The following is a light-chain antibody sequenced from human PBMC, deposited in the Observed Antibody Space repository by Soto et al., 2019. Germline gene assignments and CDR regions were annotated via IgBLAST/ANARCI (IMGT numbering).Light chain of an antibody. V-gene: IGLV3-21*04. J-gene: IGLJ3*02. CDR2: YAS. Sequence: SYVLTQPPSVSVAPGKTARITCGGNHIGSKSVHWYQQRPGQAPVLVIYYASDQPSGIPERFSGSNSGNTATLTISRVEAGDEADYYCQVWDTSSDPSWVFGGGTKLTVL. CDR3: QVWDTSSDPSWV. CDR1: HIGSKS.